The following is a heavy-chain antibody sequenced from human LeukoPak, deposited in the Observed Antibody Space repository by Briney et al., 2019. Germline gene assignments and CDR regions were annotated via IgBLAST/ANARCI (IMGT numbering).Heavy chain of an antibody. CDR3: AKDPGRIAVAGGYFDY. Sequence: GGSLRLSCAASGFTVSTNYMSWVRQAPGKGVEWVSVIYSGGSTYYADSAKGRFNISRDNSKNTLYLQMHRLRAEDTAVYYCAKDPGRIAVAGGYFDYWGQGTLVTVSS. V-gene: IGHV3-53*01. J-gene: IGHJ4*02. CDR2: IYSGGST. CDR1: GFTVSTNY. D-gene: IGHD6-19*01.